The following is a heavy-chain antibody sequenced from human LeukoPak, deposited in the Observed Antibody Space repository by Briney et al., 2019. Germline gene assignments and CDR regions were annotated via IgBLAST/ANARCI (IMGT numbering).Heavy chain of an antibody. Sequence: GGSLRLSCATSGFTFRNYGMHWVRQAPGKGLEYVSGISSDEVNTYYAKSVKGRFTISRDNSKNTLYPQMGSLRVEDMAVYYCARGTWSSGWYGVFDYWGQGTLVTVSS. CDR2: ISSDEVNT. V-gene: IGHV3-64*01. CDR1: GFTFRNYG. J-gene: IGHJ4*02. D-gene: IGHD6-19*01. CDR3: ARGTWSSGWYGVFDY.